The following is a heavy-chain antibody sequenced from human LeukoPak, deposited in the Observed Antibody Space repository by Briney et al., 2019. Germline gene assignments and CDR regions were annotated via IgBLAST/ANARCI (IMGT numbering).Heavy chain of an antibody. Sequence: GGSLRLSCAASGFTFSSHWMSWVRQAPGKGLEWVANINQDGSGKNYVDSVKGRFTISRDNAKNSLYLQMNSLRADDTAVYYCTRGRDWGQGTLVTVSS. CDR3: TRGRD. V-gene: IGHV3-7*01. J-gene: IGHJ4*02. CDR2: INQDGSGK. CDR1: GFTFSSHW.